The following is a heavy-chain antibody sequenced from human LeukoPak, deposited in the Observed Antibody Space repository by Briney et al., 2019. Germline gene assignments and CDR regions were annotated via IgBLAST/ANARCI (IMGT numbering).Heavy chain of an antibody. CDR3: TTSLYCSSTSCPDYYYYYGMDV. CDR1: GFTFSSYE. CDR2: IKSRTDGGTT. J-gene: IGHJ6*04. D-gene: IGHD2-2*01. Sequence: GGPLRLSCAASGFTFSSYEMNWVRQAPGKGLEWVGRIKSRTDGGTTDYAAPVKGRFTISRDDSKNTLYLQMNSLKTEDTAVYYCTTSLYCSSTSCPDYYYYYGMDVWGKGTTVTVSS. V-gene: IGHV3-15*01.